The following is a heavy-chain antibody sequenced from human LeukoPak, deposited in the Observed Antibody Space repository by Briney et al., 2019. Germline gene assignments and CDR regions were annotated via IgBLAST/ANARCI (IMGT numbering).Heavy chain of an antibody. V-gene: IGHV3-30*04. CDR1: GFTFSSYA. D-gene: IGHD5-18*01. Sequence: GGSLRLSCAASGFTFSSYAIHWVRQDPGKGLEWVAIISYDGSNKYYADSVRGRFTISRDNSKNTLFLQMNSLRAEDTAVYYCAREMAAMVTYDYWGQGTLVTVSS. CDR2: ISYDGSNK. J-gene: IGHJ4*02. CDR3: AREMAAMVTYDY.